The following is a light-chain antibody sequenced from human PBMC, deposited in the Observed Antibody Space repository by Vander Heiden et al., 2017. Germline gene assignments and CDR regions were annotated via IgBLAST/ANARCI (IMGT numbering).Light chain of an antibody. V-gene: IGLV2-11*01. Sequence: QSALTQPRSVSGSPGQPVTISCTGTSSDVGGYNYVSWYQQHPGKAPKLMIYDVSKRPSGVPDRFSGSKSGNTDSLTISGLQAEDEADYYCCSYAGSYTWVFGGGTKLTVL. CDR3: CSYAGSYTWV. J-gene: IGLJ2*01. CDR1: SSDVGGYNY. CDR2: DVS.